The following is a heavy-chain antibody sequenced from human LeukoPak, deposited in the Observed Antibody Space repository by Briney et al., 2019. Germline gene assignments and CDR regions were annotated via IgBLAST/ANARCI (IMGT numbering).Heavy chain of an antibody. CDR1: GFTFSSYA. CDR2: INSDGCST. D-gene: IGHD3-10*01. J-gene: IGHJ4*02. CDR3: ARDRYYGPGPGDY. Sequence: GGSLRLSCAASGFTFSSYAMSWVREAPGKGGVWVSRINSDGCSTSYADSVKGRFTISRDNAKNTLYLQMNSLRAEDTAVYYCARDRYYGPGPGDYWGQGTLVTVSS. V-gene: IGHV3-74*01.